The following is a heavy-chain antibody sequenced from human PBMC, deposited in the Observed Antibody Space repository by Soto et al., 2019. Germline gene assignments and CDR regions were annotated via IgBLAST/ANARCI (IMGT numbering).Heavy chain of an antibody. CDR2: ISSTGGST. Sequence: EVQLLXSGXXXXXXXGSLRLSCAASGFTFSNYAMNWVRQAPGKGLDWVSTISSTGGSTYYADSVKGRFTISRDNSKKTLYLQIDSLRPEDTAVYYCAKTTGGVDHWGQGTLVVVSS. V-gene: IGHV3-23*01. D-gene: IGHD1-26*01. CDR3: AKTTGGVDH. CDR1: GFTFSNYA. J-gene: IGHJ4*02.